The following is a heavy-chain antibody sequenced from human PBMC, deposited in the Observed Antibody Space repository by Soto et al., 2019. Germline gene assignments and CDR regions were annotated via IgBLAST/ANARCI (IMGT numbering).Heavy chain of an antibody. D-gene: IGHD1-26*01. Sequence: ASVKVSCKASGYVFTSYYIHWVRQAPGQGLEWMGIINPSDDYTSYAQKFQGRVTMTRDTSTSTVYMEVSSLRSEDTAVYYCARTIVAATSDYYYGMDVWGQGTTVTVSS. CDR1: GYVFTSYY. J-gene: IGHJ6*02. CDR3: ARTIVAATSDYYYGMDV. V-gene: IGHV1-46*01. CDR2: INPSDDYT.